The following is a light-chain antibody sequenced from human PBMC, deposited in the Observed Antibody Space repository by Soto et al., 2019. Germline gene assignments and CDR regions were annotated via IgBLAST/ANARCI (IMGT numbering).Light chain of an antibody. CDR3: QQYNSYRT. CDR1: HSISSW. CDR2: KAS. V-gene: IGKV1-5*03. J-gene: IGKJ1*01. Sequence: DIQMTQSPSTLSSSVGDTFTITFRAGHSISSWLAWYQQKPGKAPKLLIYKASSLESGVPSRFSGSGSGTEFTLTISSLQPDDFATYYCQQYNSYRTFGQGTKVDIK.